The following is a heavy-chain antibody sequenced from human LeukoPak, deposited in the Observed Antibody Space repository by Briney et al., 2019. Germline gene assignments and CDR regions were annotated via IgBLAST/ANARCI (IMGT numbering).Heavy chain of an antibody. J-gene: IGHJ4*02. CDR2: INPSGGST. CDR1: ASTFTSYY. D-gene: IGHD6-19*01. Sequence: GASVKVSCKASASTFTSYYMHWVRQAPGQGLEWMGVINPSGGSTSYAQKFQGRVTMTRDTSTSTVYMELSSLRSEDTAVYYCARDLRGLYSSGCLGYWGQGTLVTVSS. V-gene: IGHV1-46*01. CDR3: ARDLRGLYSSGCLGY.